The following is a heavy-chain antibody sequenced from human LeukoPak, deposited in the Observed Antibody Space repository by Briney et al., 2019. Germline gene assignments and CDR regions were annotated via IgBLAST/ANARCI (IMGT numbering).Heavy chain of an antibody. Sequence: PSETLSLTCTVSGGSMNQYYWSWIRQPAGKGLEWIGCIYSTGTTYYKPSLKSRVTMSVDTSHNQFFLKLNSVTAADTAVYYCAREARSGYEGFWSDPWGQGTVVTVSS. CDR2: IYSTGTT. V-gene: IGHV4-4*07. CDR3: AREARSGYEGFWSDP. J-gene: IGHJ5*02. D-gene: IGHD5-12*01. CDR1: GGSMNQYY.